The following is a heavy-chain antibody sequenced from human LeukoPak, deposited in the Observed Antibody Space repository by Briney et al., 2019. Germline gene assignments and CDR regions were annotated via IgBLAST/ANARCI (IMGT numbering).Heavy chain of an antibody. V-gene: IGHV3-30-3*01. CDR2: ISYDGSNK. CDR1: GFTFSSYA. D-gene: IGHD6-13*01. J-gene: IGHJ1*01. CDR3: ARDSMETSWYLYFQH. Sequence: RGSLRLSCAASGFTFSSYAMHWVRQAPGKGLEWVAVISYDGSNKYYADSVKGRFTISRDNSKNTLYLQMNSLRAEDTAVYYCARDSMETSWYLYFQHWGQGTLVTVSS.